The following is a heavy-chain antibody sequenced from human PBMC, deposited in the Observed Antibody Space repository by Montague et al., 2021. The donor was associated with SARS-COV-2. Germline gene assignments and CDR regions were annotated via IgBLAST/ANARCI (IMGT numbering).Heavy chain of an antibody. V-gene: IGHV4-34*01. CDR1: SGSFGGYY. CDR2: SRYGGTS. D-gene: IGHD1-1*01. Sequence: SETLSLTCAVSSGSFGGYYWSWIRQPPGKGPEWIGGSRYGGTSYYNPSLKSRVTISIDTSKNQCSLKMTAVTAADTAVYFCARQDIQLRFDLWGRGTLVTVSS. J-gene: IGHJ2*01. CDR3: ARQDIQLRFDL.